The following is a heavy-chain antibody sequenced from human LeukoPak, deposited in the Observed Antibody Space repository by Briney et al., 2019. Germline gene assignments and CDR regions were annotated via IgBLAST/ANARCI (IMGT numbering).Heavy chain of an antibody. D-gene: IGHD3-22*01. CDR2: ISSSSSYI. V-gene: IGHV3-21*01. J-gene: IGHJ4*02. CDR1: GLTFSSYS. Sequence: GGSLRLACAASGLTFSSYSMNWVRQAPGKGLEWVSSISSSSSYIYYADSVKGRFTISRDNAKNSLYLQMNSLRAEDTAVYYCARDPDYDSLIDYWGQGTLVTVSS. CDR3: ARDPDYDSLIDY.